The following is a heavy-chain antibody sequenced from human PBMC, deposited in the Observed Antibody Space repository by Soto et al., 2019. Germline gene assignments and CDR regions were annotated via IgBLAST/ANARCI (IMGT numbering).Heavy chain of an antibody. D-gene: IGHD3-16*01. CDR1: GGSISSYY. CDR2: IYTSGST. J-gene: IGHJ6*02. CDR3: ARGGGLARAFYYYYGMDV. V-gene: IGHV4-4*07. Sequence: TLSLTCTVSGGSISSYYWSWIRQPAGKGLEWIGRIYTSGSTNYNPSLKSRVTMSVDTSKNQFSLKLSSVTAADTAVYYCARGGGLARAFYYYYGMDVWGQGTTVTVSS.